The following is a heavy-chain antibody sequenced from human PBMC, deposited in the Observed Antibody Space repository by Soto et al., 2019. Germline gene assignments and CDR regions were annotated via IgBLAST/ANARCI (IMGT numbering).Heavy chain of an antibody. D-gene: IGHD3-22*01. CDR1: GGSITGSSYY. Sequence: PSETLSLTCTVSGGSITGSSYYWGWIRQPPGKGLEWIGSIYYSGSTYYNPSLKSRVTISVDTSKNQFSLKLSSVTAADTAVYCCASGHISYYYDSSGDFDYWGQGTLVTVSS. J-gene: IGHJ4*02. CDR3: ASGHISYYYDSSGDFDY. CDR2: IYYSGST. V-gene: IGHV4-39*07.